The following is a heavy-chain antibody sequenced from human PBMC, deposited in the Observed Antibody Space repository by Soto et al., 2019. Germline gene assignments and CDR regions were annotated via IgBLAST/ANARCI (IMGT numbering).Heavy chain of an antibody. D-gene: IGHD5-18*01. CDR2: INHSGST. CDR3: ARGXXAXXXXMVFYYYYYMDV. CDR1: GGSFSGYY. V-gene: IGHV4-34*01. Sequence: QVQLQQWGAGLLKPSETLSLTCAVYGGSFSGYYWSWIRQPPGKGLEWIGEINHSGSTNYNPSLKSRVTISVDTSKNQFSLKLSSVTAADTAVYYCARGXXAXXXXMVFYYYYYMDVWGKGTTVTVSS. J-gene: IGHJ6*03.